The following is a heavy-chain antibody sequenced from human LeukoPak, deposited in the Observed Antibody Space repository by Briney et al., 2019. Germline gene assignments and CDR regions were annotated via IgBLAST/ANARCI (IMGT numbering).Heavy chain of an antibody. CDR2: FDRKNGDT. J-gene: IGHJ6*03. V-gene: IGHV1-24*01. CDR1: GFTLADLS. CDR3: ATGVYCATTTCPGYQHYYYFMDV. D-gene: IGHD2-21*01. Sequence: ASVKVSCKVSGFTLADLSMHWVRQAPGKGLEWVGGFDRKNGDTIYAQRFRGRVTLTEDTSTGTAYMDLSSLSADDAAVYYCATGVYCATTTCPGYQHYYYFMDVWGKGTTVTVSS.